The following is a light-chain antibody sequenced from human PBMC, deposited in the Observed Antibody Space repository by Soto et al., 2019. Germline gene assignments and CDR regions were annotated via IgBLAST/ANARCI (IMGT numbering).Light chain of an antibody. Sequence: EIVLTQSPATLSLSPGERATLSCRASQSVSSLLAWYQQKSGQPPRLLISDASNRATGVPARFSGSGSGTDFTLIISSLEPEDFAVYYCQQYDTSPYTFGQGTKLEIK. CDR3: QQYDTSPYT. J-gene: IGKJ2*01. CDR2: DAS. CDR1: QSVSSL. V-gene: IGKV3-11*01.